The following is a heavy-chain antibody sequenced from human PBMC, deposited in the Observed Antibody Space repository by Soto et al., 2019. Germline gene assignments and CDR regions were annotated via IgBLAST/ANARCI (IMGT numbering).Heavy chain of an antibody. CDR2: ISTSDGDT. Sequence: AGGSLRLSCAASGFAFSDYAMTWVRQAPGKGLEWVSTISTSDGDTYYADSVKGRFTISRDNSRNTLYLQMNSLRAEDTAVYYCASGSGNYPKYNWFDPWGQGTLVTVSS. V-gene: IGHV3-23*01. CDR3: ASGSGNYPKYNWFDP. CDR1: GFAFSDYA. J-gene: IGHJ5*02. D-gene: IGHD3-10*01.